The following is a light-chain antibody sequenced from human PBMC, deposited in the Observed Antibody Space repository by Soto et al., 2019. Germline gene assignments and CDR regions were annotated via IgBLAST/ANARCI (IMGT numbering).Light chain of an antibody. Sequence: DIQMTQSPSTLSASVGDRVTITCRASQSISSWLAWYQQKPGKAPKLLISKASSLESGVPSSFSGSGSGTEFTLTISSLQPDDLATYYCQQYNSYLWTFGQGTKVEIK. CDR2: KAS. CDR3: QQYNSYLWT. J-gene: IGKJ1*01. CDR1: QSISSW. V-gene: IGKV1-5*03.